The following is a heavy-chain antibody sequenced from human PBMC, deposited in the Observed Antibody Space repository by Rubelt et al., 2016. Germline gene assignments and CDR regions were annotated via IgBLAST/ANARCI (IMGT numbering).Heavy chain of an antibody. CDR3: ARLVGRSTSRTAYYYYYYMDV. V-gene: IGHV1-18*01. D-gene: IGHD2-2*01. J-gene: IGHJ6*03. CDR2: ISAYNGNT. Sequence: QVQLVQSGAEVKKPGSSVKVSCKASGGTFSSYGISWVRQAPGQGLEWMGWISAYNGNTNYAQKLQGRVTMTTDTSTSTAYMELRSLRSDDTAVYDCARLVGRSTSRTAYYYYYYMDVWGKGTTVTVSS. CDR1: GGTFSSYG.